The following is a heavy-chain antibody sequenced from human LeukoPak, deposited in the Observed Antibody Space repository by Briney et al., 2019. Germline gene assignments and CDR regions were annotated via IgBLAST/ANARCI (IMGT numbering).Heavy chain of an antibody. CDR1: GFTFSSYW. J-gene: IGHJ3*02. V-gene: IGHV3-7*01. CDR3: ARGLRYFDWLLNHDAFDI. CDR2: IKPDGSEK. D-gene: IGHD3-9*01. Sequence: GGTLRLSCAASGFTFSSYWMSWVRQAPGKGLEWVANIKPDGSEKYYVDSVKGRFTISRDNAKNSLYLQMNSLRAEDTAVYYCARGLRYFDWLLNHDAFDIWGQGTMVTVSS.